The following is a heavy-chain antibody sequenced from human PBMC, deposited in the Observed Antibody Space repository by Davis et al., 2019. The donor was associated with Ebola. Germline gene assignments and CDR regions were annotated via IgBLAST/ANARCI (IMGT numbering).Heavy chain of an antibody. V-gene: IGHV1-2*02. Sequence: ASVKVSCKASGGTFSSYAISWVRQAPGQGLEWMGGIIPNSGGTNYAQKFQGRVTMTRDTSISTAYMELSRLRSDDTAVYYCARDRVAAAGTRYYYGMDVWGQGTTVTVSS. CDR2: IIPNSGGT. D-gene: IGHD6-13*01. CDR3: ARDRVAAAGTRYYYGMDV. CDR1: GGTFSSYA. J-gene: IGHJ6*02.